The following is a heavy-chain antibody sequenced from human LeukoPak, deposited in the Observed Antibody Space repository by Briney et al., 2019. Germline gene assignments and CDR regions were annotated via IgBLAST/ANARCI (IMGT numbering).Heavy chain of an antibody. CDR3: ARGTSYSSGWADAFDI. J-gene: IGHJ3*02. CDR1: GYTFTSYD. D-gene: IGHD6-19*01. Sequence: TSVKVSCKASGYTFTSYDINWVRQATGQGLEWMGWMNPNSGNTGYAQKFQGRVTITRNTSISTAYMELSSLRSEDTAVYYCARGTSYSSGWADAFDIWGQGTMDTVSS. CDR2: MNPNSGNT. V-gene: IGHV1-8*03.